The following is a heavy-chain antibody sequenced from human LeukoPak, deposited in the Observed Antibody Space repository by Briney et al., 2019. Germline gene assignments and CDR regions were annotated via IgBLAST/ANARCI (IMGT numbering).Heavy chain of an antibody. CDR3: ARDVRWFGELSYYFDY. J-gene: IGHJ4*02. Sequence: GGSLRLSCAASGFTFSSYSMNWVRQAPGKGLEWASSISSSSSYIYYADSVKGRFTISRDNAKNSLYLQMNSLRAGDTAVYYCARDVRWFGELSYYFDYWGQGTLVTVSS. CDR1: GFTFSSYS. D-gene: IGHD3-10*01. CDR2: ISSSSSYI. V-gene: IGHV3-21*01.